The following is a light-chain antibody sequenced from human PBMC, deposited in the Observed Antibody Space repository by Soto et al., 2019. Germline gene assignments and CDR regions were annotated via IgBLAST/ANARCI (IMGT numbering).Light chain of an antibody. Sequence: QSVLTQPASVSGSPGQSITISCTGTSSDVGRYNLVCWYQQHPGKAPKLIIYEVTQRPSGVSNRFSASKSGNTASLTISGLRAEDEADYYCWSFAGSGSLFGGGTKVTVL. CDR2: EVT. CDR3: WSFAGSGSL. CDR1: SSDVGRYNL. V-gene: IGLV2-23*02. J-gene: IGLJ3*02.